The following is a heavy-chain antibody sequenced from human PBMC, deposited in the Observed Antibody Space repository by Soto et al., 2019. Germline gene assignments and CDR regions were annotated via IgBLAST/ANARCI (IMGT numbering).Heavy chain of an antibody. D-gene: IGHD3-22*01. V-gene: IGHV3-48*03. J-gene: IGHJ4*02. CDR3: AGYYYDSSGYYADFGY. CDR1: GFTFSSYE. Sequence: PRLSCAASGFTFSSYEMNWVRQAPGKGLEWVSYISSSGSTIYYADSVKGRFTISRDNAKNSLYLQMNSLRAEYTAVYYCAGYYYDSSGYYADFGYWGQGTLVTVSS. CDR2: ISSSGSTI.